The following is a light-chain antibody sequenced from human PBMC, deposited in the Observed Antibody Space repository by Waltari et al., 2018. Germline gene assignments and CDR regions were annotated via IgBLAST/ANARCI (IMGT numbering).Light chain of an antibody. CDR3: QQRSDWPSLT. CDR1: HSVSSY. V-gene: IGKV3-11*01. CDR2: DAS. Sequence: ILLPPSPATPSLSPGDRATLSCRASHSVSSYLAWYQHKPGQAPRLLIYDASNRATGIPARFSGSGSGTDFTLTISSLESEDFAVYYCQQRSDWPSLTFGGGTKVEIK. J-gene: IGKJ4*01.